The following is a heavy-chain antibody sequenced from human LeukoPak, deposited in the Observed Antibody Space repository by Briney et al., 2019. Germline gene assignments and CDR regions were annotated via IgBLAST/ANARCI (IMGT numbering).Heavy chain of an antibody. CDR2: ISSSGGTI. D-gene: IGHD1-26*01. CDR3: ARSTELSDPYFYYGMDV. Sequence: PGGSLKLSCVASGFSFRSFEMNWVRQAPGKGLECISYISSSGGTIYHADSVKGRFTISRDNANNSLYLQMTSLRAEDTAIYYCARSTELSDPYFYYGMDVRGQGTTVTVSS. V-gene: IGHV3-48*03. CDR1: GFSFRSFE. J-gene: IGHJ6*02.